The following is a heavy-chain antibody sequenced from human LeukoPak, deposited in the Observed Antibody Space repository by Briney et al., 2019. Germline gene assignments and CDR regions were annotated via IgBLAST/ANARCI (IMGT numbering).Heavy chain of an antibody. CDR3: ARLLNPQVRVLDY. Sequence: ASVKVSCKASGYTFTGYYMHWVRQAPGQGLEWMGWINPNSGGTNYAQKFQGRVTMTRDTSISTAYMELSRLRSDDTAVYYCARLLNPQVRVLDYWGQGTLVTVSS. CDR2: INPNSGGT. V-gene: IGHV1-2*02. D-gene: IGHD1-14*01. J-gene: IGHJ4*02. CDR1: GYTFTGYY.